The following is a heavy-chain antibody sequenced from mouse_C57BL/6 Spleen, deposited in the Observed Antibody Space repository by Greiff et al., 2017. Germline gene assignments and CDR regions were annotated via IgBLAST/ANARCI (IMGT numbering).Heavy chain of an antibody. V-gene: IGHV5-9-1*02. CDR3: TREGLTVVAHWYFDV. CDR1: GFTFSSYA. Sequence: EVHLVESGEGLVKPGGSLKLSCAASGFTFSSYAMSWVRQTPEKRLEWVAYISSGGDYIYYADTVKGRFTISRDNARNTLYLQMSSLKSEDTAMYYCTREGLTVVAHWYFDVWGTGTTVTVSS. CDR2: ISSGGDYI. J-gene: IGHJ1*03. D-gene: IGHD1-1*01.